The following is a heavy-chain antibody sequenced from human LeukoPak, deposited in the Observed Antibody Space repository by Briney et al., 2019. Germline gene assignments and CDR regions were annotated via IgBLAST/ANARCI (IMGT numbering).Heavy chain of an antibody. Sequence: GESLKISCKGSGYSFTSYWIGWVRQMPGKGLEWMGIIYPGDSDTRYSPSFQGQVTISADKSISAAYLQWSSLKASDTAMYYCARHRRDGYNPYYYMDVWGKGTTVTVSS. CDR1: GYSFTSYW. CDR2: IYPGDSDT. D-gene: IGHD5-24*01. V-gene: IGHV5-51*01. CDR3: ARHRRDGYNPYYYMDV. J-gene: IGHJ6*03.